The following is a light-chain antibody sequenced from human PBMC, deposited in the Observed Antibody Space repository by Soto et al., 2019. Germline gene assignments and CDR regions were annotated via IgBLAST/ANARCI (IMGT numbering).Light chain of an antibody. J-gene: IGLJ1*01. CDR1: NIGSKS. CDR3: QVWDSSSDHRV. Sequence: SYELTQPPSVSVAPGKTARITCGGNNIGSKSVHWYQQKPGQAPVLVIYYDSDRPSGIPERFSGSNSGNTATLTISRVEAGDEADYYCQVWDSSSDHRVFGPGTKLTVL. CDR2: YDS. V-gene: IGLV3-21*04.